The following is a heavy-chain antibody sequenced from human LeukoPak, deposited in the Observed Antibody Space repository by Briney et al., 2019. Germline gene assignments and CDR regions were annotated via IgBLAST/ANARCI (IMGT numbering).Heavy chain of an antibody. CDR3: TRRGSGNGGTYAGMDV. D-gene: IGHD2-8*01. V-gene: IGHV4-39*01. CDR2: RLYYGIT. Sequence: PSETQSLTCTVAGGSLSIDVHYWDWIRQAPGKGLEWLWRRLYYGITWYNPSLGSRLTLSVDPSRNPSFLRLAAVEAPDTALCLCTRRGSGNGGTYAGMDVWGPGTSVTVSS. CDR1: GGSLSIDVHY. J-gene: IGHJ6*02.